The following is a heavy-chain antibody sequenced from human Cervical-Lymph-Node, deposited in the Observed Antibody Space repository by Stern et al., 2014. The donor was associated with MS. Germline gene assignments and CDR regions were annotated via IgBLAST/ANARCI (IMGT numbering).Heavy chain of an antibody. V-gene: IGHV1-2*06. J-gene: IGHJ3*02. Sequence: QVQLVQSWAEVKKPGASVKVSCKASGYTFTGYYMHWVRQAPGQGLEWMGRTNPNSGGTNYAPKFQGRVTMTRDTSISTAYMELSRLRSDDTAVYYCARDRYRQQLVPDAFDIWGQGTMVTVSS. CDR2: TNPNSGGT. D-gene: IGHD6-13*01. CDR1: GYTFTGYY. CDR3: ARDRYRQQLVPDAFDI.